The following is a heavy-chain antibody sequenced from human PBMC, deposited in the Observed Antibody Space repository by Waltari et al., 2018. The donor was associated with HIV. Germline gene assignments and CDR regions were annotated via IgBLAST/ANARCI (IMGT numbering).Heavy chain of an antibody. Sequence: QVQLQESGPGLVKPSETPSLTCTVSGGSIISYYWSWIRQPPGKGRDWIGYICYSGSTNYNPSRKRRITISLDTSKSQFSLDLNSVTAADTAVYFCARSTTGGYGSCLTYWGQGTLVTVSS. CDR1: GGSIISYY. CDR2: ICYSGST. CDR3: ARSTTGGYGSCLTY. V-gene: IGHV4-59*01. D-gene: IGHD3-16*01. J-gene: IGHJ4*02.